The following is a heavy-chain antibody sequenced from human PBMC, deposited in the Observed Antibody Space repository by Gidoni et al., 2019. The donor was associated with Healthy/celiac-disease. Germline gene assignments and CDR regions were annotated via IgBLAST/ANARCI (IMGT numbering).Heavy chain of an antibody. CDR2: IDWDDDK. CDR3: ARLEYYYGSGSYGAFDI. V-gene: IGHV2-70*01. CDR1: GFSLSTSGMC. D-gene: IGHD3-10*01. Sequence: QVTLRESGPALVKPTQTLTLTCTFSGFSLSTSGMCVSWIRQPPGKALEWLALIDWDDDKYYSTSLKTRLTISKDTSKNQVVLTMTNMDPVDTATYYCARLEYYYGSGSYGAFDIWGQGTMVTVSS. J-gene: IGHJ3*02.